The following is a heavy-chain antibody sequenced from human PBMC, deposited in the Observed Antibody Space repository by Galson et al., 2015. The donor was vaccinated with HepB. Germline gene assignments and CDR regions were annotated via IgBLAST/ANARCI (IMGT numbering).Heavy chain of an antibody. D-gene: IGHD3-10*01. V-gene: IGHV3-23*01. J-gene: IGHJ4*02. CDR3: AKVGSGTSFVDY. CDR2: ISGSGGTT. CDR1: GFTFKNYA. Sequence: SLRLSCAASGFTFKNYAINWVRQAPGKGLGWVSIISGSGGTTYYADSVKGRFTISRDNSKNTLYLQLNRLRAEDTAIYYCAKVGSGTSFVDYWGQGTLVTVSS.